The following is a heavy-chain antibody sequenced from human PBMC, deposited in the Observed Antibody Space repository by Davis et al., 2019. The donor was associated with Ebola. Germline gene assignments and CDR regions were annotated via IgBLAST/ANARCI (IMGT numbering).Heavy chain of an antibody. CDR3: AKDNRNIWSEV. V-gene: IGHV3-23*01. D-gene: IGHD2/OR15-2a*01. CDR1: GFVFSSYV. J-gene: IGHJ3*01. Sequence: GESLKISCAASGFVFSSYVMSWVRRAPGKGLEWVSTLGLSADTYYADSVKGRFTISRDNSKNTLYLQMNSLRVEDTAMYYCAKDNRNIWSEVWGQGTMVTVSS. CDR2: LGLSADT.